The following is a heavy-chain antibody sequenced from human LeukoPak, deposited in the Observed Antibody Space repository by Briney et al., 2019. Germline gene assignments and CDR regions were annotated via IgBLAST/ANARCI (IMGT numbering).Heavy chain of an antibody. V-gene: IGHV3-30*02. CDR2: IRYDGSNK. CDR3: ARVGEYDFRSGPPAGY. Sequence: PGGSLRLSCAASGFTFSSYGMHWVRQAPGKGLEWVAFIRYDGSNKYYADSVKGRFTISRDNSKNTLYLQMNSLRVEDTALYYCARVGEYDFRSGPPAGYWGQGTLVTVSS. CDR1: GFTFSSYG. J-gene: IGHJ4*02. D-gene: IGHD3-3*01.